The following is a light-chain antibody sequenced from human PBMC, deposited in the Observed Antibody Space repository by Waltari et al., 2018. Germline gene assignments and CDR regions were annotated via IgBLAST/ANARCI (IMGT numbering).Light chain of an antibody. CDR1: QSISSW. Sequence: DIQMTQYPSTLSASVGDRVTITCRASQSISSWLAWYQQKPGKAPKLLIYKASSLESGVPSRFSGSGSGTEFTLTISSLQPDDFATYYCQQLWTFGQGTKVEIK. J-gene: IGKJ1*01. CDR2: KAS. CDR3: QQLWT. V-gene: IGKV1-5*03.